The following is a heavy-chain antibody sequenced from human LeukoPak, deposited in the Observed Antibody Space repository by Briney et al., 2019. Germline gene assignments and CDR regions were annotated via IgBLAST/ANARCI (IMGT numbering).Heavy chain of an antibody. Sequence: GASVKVSCKASGYTFTGYYMHWVRQAPGQGLEWMGWINPNSGGTNYAQKFQGRVTMTRDTSISTAYMELSRLRSDDTAVYYCARDGHDSSGYYPDFWGQGTLVTVSS. CDR3: ARDGHDSSGYYPDF. D-gene: IGHD3-22*01. CDR1: GYTFTGYY. J-gene: IGHJ4*02. V-gene: IGHV1-2*02. CDR2: INPNSGGT.